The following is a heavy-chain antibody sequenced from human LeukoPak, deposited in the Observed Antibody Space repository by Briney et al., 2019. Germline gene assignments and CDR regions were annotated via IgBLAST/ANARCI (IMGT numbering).Heavy chain of an antibody. Sequence: ASVTVSFKASGYTFTIYYMHGVRQAPGQGGEGVGIINPSGGSTSYAQKFPGRVPMTRDTSTSTVSMELSSLRSEDTAVYYCATLRGSYHQPEIDYWGQGTLVTVSS. J-gene: IGHJ4*02. D-gene: IGHD1-26*01. CDR3: ATLRGSYHQPEIDY. V-gene: IGHV1-46*01. CDR2: INPSGGST. CDR1: GYTFTIYY.